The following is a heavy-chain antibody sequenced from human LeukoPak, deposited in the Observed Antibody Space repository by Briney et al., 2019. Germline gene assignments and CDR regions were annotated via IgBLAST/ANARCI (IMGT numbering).Heavy chain of an antibody. CDR2: INGGSGTT. CDR3: AKDPVAHDFWSGHFTGYFDY. CDR1: GFTLSSYA. Sequence: GGSLRLSCAASGFTLSSYAMNWVRQAPGKGLEWVSTINGGSGTTNYADSVKGRFTISRDNSKNMLYLQMNSLRAEDTAVYYCAKDPVAHDFWSGHFTGYFDYWGQGTLVTVSS. D-gene: IGHD3-3*01. J-gene: IGHJ4*02. V-gene: IGHV3-23*01.